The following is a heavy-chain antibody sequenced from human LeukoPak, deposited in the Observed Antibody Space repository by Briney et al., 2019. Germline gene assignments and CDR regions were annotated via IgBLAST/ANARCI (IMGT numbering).Heavy chain of an antibody. V-gene: IGHV3-9*01. CDR1: GFTFDDYA. D-gene: IGHD3-10*02. J-gene: IGHJ6*04. CDR3: AELGITMIGGV. CDR2: ISWNSGSI. Sequence: GRSLRLSCAASGFTFDDYAMHWVRQGPGKGLEWVSGISWNSGSIGYADSVKGRFTISRDNAKNSLYLQMNSLRAEDTAVYYCAELGITMIGGVWGKGTTVTISS.